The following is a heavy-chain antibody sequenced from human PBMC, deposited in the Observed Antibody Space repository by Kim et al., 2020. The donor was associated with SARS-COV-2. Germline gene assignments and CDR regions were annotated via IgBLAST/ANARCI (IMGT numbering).Heavy chain of an antibody. V-gene: IGHV3-48*02. D-gene: IGHD6-19*01. Sequence: GGSLRLSCAASGFTFSSYSMNWVRQAPGKGLEWVSYISSSSSTIYYADSVKGRFTISRDNAKNSLYLQMNSLRDEDTAVYYCARDNLLSGSGWYRYWFDPWGQGTLVTVSS. CDR3: ARDNLLSGSGWYRYWFDP. J-gene: IGHJ5*02. CDR1: GFTFSSYS. CDR2: ISSSSSTI.